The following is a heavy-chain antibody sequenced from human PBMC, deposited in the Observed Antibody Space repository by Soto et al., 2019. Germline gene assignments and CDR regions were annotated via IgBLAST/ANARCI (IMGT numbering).Heavy chain of an antibody. V-gene: IGHV3-30-3*01. D-gene: IGHD3-16*01. J-gene: IGHJ6*02. CDR2: ISYDGSNK. CDR3: ARDRRSGVTFGGVNYYYGMDV. Sequence: QVQLVESGGGVVQPGRSLRLSCAASGFTFSSYAMHWVRQAPGKGLEWVAVISYDGSNKYYADSVKGRFTISRDNSKNRLYLQMNSLRAEDTAVYYCARDRRSGVTFGGVNYYYGMDVWGQGTTVTVSS. CDR1: GFTFSSYA.